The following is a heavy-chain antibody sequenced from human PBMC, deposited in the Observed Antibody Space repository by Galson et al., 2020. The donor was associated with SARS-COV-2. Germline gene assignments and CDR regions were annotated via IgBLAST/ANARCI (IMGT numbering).Heavy chain of an antibody. D-gene: IGHD3-10*01. CDR2: IYYSGST. CDR3: ARDYYGSGSYYVIYYFDY. J-gene: IGHJ4*02. CDR1: GGSISSSSYY. Sequence: SETLSLTCTVSGGSISSSSYYWGWIRQPPGKGLEWIGSIYYSGSTYYNPSLKSRVTISVDTSKNQFSLKLSSVTAADTAVYYCARDYYGSGSYYVIYYFDYWGQGTLVTVSS. V-gene: IGHV4-39*02.